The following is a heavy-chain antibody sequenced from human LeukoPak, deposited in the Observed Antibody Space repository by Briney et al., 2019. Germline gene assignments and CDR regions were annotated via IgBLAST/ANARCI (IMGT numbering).Heavy chain of an antibody. Sequence: GSLRLSCAASGFSFSSYGMDWVRQAPGKGLEWVAFIRYDGNNKDYADSVKGRFTISRDNSKSTLYLQMNSLRVDDTAVYYCAKGYGDLVAFDIWGQGTMVTASS. CDR3: AKGYGDLVAFDI. CDR2: IRYDGNNK. J-gene: IGHJ3*02. CDR1: GFSFSSYG. D-gene: IGHD4/OR15-4a*01. V-gene: IGHV3-30*02.